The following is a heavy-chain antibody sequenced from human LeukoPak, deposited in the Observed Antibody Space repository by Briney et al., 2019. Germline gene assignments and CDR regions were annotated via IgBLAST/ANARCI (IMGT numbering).Heavy chain of an antibody. D-gene: IGHD4-23*01. CDR3: AKAVVGDYYYGMDV. CDR1: GFTFSSYG. J-gene: IGHJ6*02. Sequence: GGSLRLSCAASGFTFSSYGMHWVRQAPGKGLKWVAVISYDGSNKYYADSVKGRFTISRDNSKNTLYLQMNSLRAEDTAVYYCAKAVVGDYYYGMDVWGQGTTVTVSS. CDR2: ISYDGSNK. V-gene: IGHV3-30*18.